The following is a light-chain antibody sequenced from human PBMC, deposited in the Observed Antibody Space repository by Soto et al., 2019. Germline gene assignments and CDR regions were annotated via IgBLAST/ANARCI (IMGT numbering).Light chain of an antibody. CDR1: QSVSSN. V-gene: IGKV3-15*01. J-gene: IGKJ5*01. CDR3: QQYNDRPPIT. CDR2: GSF. Sequence: EIVMTQSPATLSVSPGERATLSCRASQSVSSNLAWYQQKPGQAPRLLIVGSFARATGIPARFSGSGSGSEFTLTISGLQSEDFAVYYCQQYNDRPPITFGQGTRLENK.